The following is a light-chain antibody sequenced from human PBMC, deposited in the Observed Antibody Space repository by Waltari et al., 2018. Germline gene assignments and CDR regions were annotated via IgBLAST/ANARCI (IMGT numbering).Light chain of an antibody. Sequence: QSALTQPASVSGSPGQSITISCTGTSSDVGNFNLVSWYQQHPGKVPKLIIYEVSKRPPGVSNPCSGSESGNTAYLTISGLRAEDEAAYYCCSYAGSRTYVFGTGTKVTVL. CDR1: SSDVGNFNL. J-gene: IGLJ1*01. CDR3: CSYAGSRTYV. CDR2: EVS. V-gene: IGLV2-23*02.